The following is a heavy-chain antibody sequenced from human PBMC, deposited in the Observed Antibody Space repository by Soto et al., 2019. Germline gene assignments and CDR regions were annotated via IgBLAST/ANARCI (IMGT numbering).Heavy chain of an antibody. J-gene: IGHJ5*02. V-gene: IGHV4-59*01. Sequence: ASETLSLTCTVSGGSISSYYWSWIRQPPGKGLEWIGYIYYSGSTNYNPSLKSRVTISVDTSKNQFSLKLSSVTAADTAVYYCARVVILGGYSYATPETNWFDPWGQGTLVTVSS. CDR2: IYYSGST. CDR1: GGSISSYY. CDR3: ARVVILGGYSYATPETNWFDP. D-gene: IGHD5-18*01.